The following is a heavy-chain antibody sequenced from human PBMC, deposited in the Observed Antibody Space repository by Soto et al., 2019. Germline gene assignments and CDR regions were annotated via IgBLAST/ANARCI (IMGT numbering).Heavy chain of an antibody. CDR3: PRDLAGKYFWSGYYEEWFDP. J-gene: IGHJ5*02. CDR2: SSSSSSPI. CDR1: GLSSNSYS. Sequence: GVSMRLSCSACGLSSNSYSINWVRQGPGAGLEWVSYSSSSSSPIYYADTVKGRFTISRDNAKNSLYLQMNSLRDEDTAVYYCPRDLAGKYFWSGYYEEWFDPSGQGTLVT. V-gene: IGHV3-48*02. D-gene: IGHD3-3*01.